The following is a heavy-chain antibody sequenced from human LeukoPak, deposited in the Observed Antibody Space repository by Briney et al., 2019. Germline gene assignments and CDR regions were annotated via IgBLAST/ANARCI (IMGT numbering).Heavy chain of an antibody. V-gene: IGHV3-30-3*01. D-gene: IGHD3-10*01. CDR1: GFIFSSYA. CDR2: ISYDGSNK. J-gene: IGHJ4*02. Sequence: GGSLRLSCAASGFIFSSYAMHWVRQAPGKGLEWVAVISYDGSNKYYTDSMKGRFTISRDNSKNTLFLQINSLRAEDTAVYYCARDPSDYYDSGSFIYWGQGTLVTVSS. CDR3: ARDPSDYYDSGSFIY.